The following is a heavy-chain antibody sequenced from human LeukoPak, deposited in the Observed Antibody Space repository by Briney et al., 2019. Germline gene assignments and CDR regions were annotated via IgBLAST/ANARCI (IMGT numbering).Heavy chain of an antibody. D-gene: IGHD4-17*01. J-gene: IGHJ5*02. Sequence: GGSLRLSCAASGLTGSHNYVSWVRQAPGKGLEWASAIHTSGDTCYADSVKGRFTISRDTSKNTLYLQINSLRVEDTAVYYCIVFGDSNHWGQGTLVTVSS. CDR1: GLTGSHNY. CDR2: IHTSGDT. V-gene: IGHV3-53*01. CDR3: IVFGDSNH.